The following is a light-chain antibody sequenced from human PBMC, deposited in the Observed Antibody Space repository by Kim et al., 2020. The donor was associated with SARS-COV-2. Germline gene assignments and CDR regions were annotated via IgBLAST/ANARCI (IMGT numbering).Light chain of an antibody. Sequence: SLGPGERATRTCRASQSVKNYLAWYQQKPGQAPRLLIYSASIRATGIPDRFSGSGSGTDFTLTIVRLEPEDSAVYFCQQFGSSLTFGGGTKVDIK. V-gene: IGKV3-20*01. CDR3: QQFGSSLT. CDR2: SAS. CDR1: QSVKNY. J-gene: IGKJ4*01.